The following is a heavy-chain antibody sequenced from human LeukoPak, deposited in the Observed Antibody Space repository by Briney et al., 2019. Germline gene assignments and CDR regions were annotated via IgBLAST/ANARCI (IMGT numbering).Heavy chain of an antibody. Sequence: GGSLRLSCAASGFTFSSYSMDWVRQAPGKGLEWVSYISSASNTIYYADSVKGRFTISRDNAKNSLYLQMNSLRAEDTAMYYCARDGWFGDYNWFDPWGQGTLVTVSS. J-gene: IGHJ5*02. V-gene: IGHV3-48*01. CDR2: ISSASNTI. CDR3: ARDGWFGDYNWFDP. CDR1: GFTFSSYS. D-gene: IGHD3-10*01.